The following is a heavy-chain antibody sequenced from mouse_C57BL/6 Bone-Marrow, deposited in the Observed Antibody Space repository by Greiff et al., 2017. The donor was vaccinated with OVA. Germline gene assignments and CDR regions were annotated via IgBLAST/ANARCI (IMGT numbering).Heavy chain of an antibody. V-gene: IGHV1-15*01. CDR1: GYTFTDYE. CDR3: TRDYYYGSSYWYFDV. CDR2: IDPETGGT. J-gene: IGHJ1*03. Sequence: QVQLQQSGAELVRPGASVTLSCKASGYTFTDYEMHWVKQTPVHGLEWIGPIDPETGGTAYNQKFKGKAILTADKSSSTAYMELRSLTSEDSAVYYCTRDYYYGSSYWYFDVWGTGTTVTVSS. D-gene: IGHD1-1*01.